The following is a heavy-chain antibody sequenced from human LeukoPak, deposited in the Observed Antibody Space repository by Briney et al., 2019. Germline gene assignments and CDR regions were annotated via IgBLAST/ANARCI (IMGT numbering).Heavy chain of an antibody. V-gene: IGHV4-30-2*01. CDR2: IYHSGST. D-gene: IGHD6-19*01. Sequence: PSQTLSLTCTVSGGSISSGSYYWSWIRQPPGKGLEWIGYIYHSGSTYYNPSLKSRVTISVDRSKNQFSLKLSSVTAADTAVYYCAREDWLVLTHWGQGTLVTVSS. CDR1: GGSISSGSYY. J-gene: IGHJ4*02. CDR3: AREDWLVLTH.